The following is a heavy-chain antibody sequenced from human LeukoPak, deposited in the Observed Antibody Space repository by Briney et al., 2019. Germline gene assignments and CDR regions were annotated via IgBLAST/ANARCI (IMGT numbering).Heavy chain of an antibody. Sequence: GGSLRLSGAASGLTFSSYAMSWVRQPPGKGLEWVSAISGSGGSTYYADSVKGRFTISRDNSKNTLYLQMNSLRAEDTAVYYCAKDGNYDILTGYSDYWGQGTLVTVSS. CDR3: AKDGNYDILTGYSDY. J-gene: IGHJ4*02. D-gene: IGHD3-9*01. V-gene: IGHV3-23*01. CDR2: ISGSGGST. CDR1: GLTFSSYA.